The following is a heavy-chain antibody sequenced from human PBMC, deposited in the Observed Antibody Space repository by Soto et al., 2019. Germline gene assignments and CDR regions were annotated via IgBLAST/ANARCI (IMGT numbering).Heavy chain of an antibody. CDR2: IDPSDSYT. D-gene: IGHD1-26*01. Sequence: GESLKISCKGFGYSFTSYWISWVRQMPGKGLEWMGRIDPSDSYTNYSPSFQGHVTISADKSISTAYLQWSSLKASDTAMYYCARPSELLFPNYGMDVWGQGTTVTVSS. J-gene: IGHJ6*02. CDR1: GYSFTSYW. V-gene: IGHV5-10-1*01. CDR3: ARPSELLFPNYGMDV.